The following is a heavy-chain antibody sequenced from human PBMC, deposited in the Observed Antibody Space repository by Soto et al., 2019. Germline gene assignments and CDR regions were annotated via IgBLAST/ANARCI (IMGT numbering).Heavy chain of an antibody. Sequence: GASVKVSCKASGGTFSSYAISWVRQAPGQGLEWMGGIIPIFGTANYAQKFQGRVTITADESTSTAYMGLRSLRSDDTAVYYCARDGDSAAYWGQGTLVTVSS. V-gene: IGHV1-69*13. J-gene: IGHJ4*02. CDR1: GGTFSSYA. CDR2: IIPIFGTA. CDR3: ARDGDSAAY. D-gene: IGHD2-21*02.